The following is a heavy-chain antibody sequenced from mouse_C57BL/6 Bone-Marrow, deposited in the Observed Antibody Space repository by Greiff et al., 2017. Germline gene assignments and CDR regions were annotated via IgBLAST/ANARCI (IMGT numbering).Heavy chain of an antibody. D-gene: IGHD2-4*01. Sequence: EVQLQQSGPELVKPGASVKISCKASGYSFTDYNMNWVKQSNGKSLEWIGVINPDYGTTSYNQKFKGKATLTVDQSSSTAYMQLNSLTSEDSAVDYCARATYYDYGWYFDVWGTGTTVTVSS. J-gene: IGHJ1*03. V-gene: IGHV1-39*01. CDR2: INPDYGTT. CDR1: GYSFTDYN. CDR3: ARATYYDYGWYFDV.